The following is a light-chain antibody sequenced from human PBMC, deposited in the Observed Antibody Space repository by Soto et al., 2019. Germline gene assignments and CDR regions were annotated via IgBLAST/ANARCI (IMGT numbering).Light chain of an antibody. CDR3: QQYGSSLWT. Sequence: EIVLTQSPGTLSLSPGERATLSCRASQSVSSSYLAWYQQKPGQAPRLLIYGPSSRATGITDRFSGSGSGTDFTLTISRLEPEDFAVYYCQQYGSSLWTVGQGTKVEIK. J-gene: IGKJ1*01. CDR2: GPS. V-gene: IGKV3-20*01. CDR1: QSVSSSY.